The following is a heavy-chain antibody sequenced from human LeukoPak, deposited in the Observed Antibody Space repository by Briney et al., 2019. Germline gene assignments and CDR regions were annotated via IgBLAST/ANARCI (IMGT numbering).Heavy chain of an antibody. D-gene: IGHD4-17*01. CDR3: ARDLQDGVPTGY. Sequence: GGSLRLSCAASGFTLSNYWMTWVRQAPGKGLEWVANIKKDGSEKYYVESLEGRFAISRDNVKNSLYLQMNSLRAEDTAVYYCARDLQDGVPTGYWGQGTLVIVS. CDR2: IKKDGSEK. V-gene: IGHV3-7*01. CDR1: GFTLSNYW. J-gene: IGHJ4*02.